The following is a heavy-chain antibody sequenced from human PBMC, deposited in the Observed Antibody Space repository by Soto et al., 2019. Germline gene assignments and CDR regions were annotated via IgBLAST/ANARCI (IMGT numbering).Heavy chain of an antibody. D-gene: IGHD4-17*01. V-gene: IGHV1-69*08. CDR3: AKDYGGKDGDY. CDR1: GGTFSSYT. J-gene: IGHJ4*02. Sequence: QVQLVQSGAEVKKPGSSVKVSCKASGGTFSSYTISWVRQAPGQGLEWMGRIIPILGIANYAQKFQGRVTITADKSTSTAYMELSSLRSEDTAVYYCAKDYGGKDGDYWGQGTLSPSPQ. CDR2: IIPILGIA.